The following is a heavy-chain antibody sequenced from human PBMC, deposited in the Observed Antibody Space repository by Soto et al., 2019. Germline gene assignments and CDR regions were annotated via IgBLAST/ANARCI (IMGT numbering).Heavy chain of an antibody. CDR1: GGSISTYY. CDR3: ARGAGPPWFDP. CDR2: IYANGKT. J-gene: IGHJ5*02. Sequence: QVQLQESGPGLVKPSETLSLTCTVSGGSISTYYWSWIRQPAGKGLEWIGRIYANGKTDYNPSLKSRVTVSIDTSKNQFSLKLSSVTAADTAVYYCARGAGPPWFDPWGQGTLVTVSS. V-gene: IGHV4-4*07.